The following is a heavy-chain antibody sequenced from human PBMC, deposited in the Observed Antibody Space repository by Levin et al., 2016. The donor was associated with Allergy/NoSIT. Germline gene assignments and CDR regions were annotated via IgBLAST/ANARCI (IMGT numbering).Heavy chain of an antibody. CDR3: ARAMRQQLGPAGYYYGMDV. J-gene: IGHJ6*02. V-gene: IGHV1-18*04. D-gene: IGHD6-13*01. CDR2: ISTYHGHP. CDR1: GYSFTDYG. Sequence: ASVKVSCKASGYSFTDYGISWVRQAPGQGLEWMGWISTYHGHPNYVQNLQGRVAMTTDTSTSTAYMELRSLRPDDTAVYYCARAMRQQLGPAGYYYGMDVWGQGTTVTVSS.